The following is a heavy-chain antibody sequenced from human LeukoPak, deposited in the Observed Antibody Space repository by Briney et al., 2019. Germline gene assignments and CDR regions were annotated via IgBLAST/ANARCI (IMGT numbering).Heavy chain of an antibody. CDR1: GFTFSSYS. CDR2: ISSSSSSYI. J-gene: IGHJ6*03. CDR3: ASYMVRGVIHYYYYMDV. D-gene: IGHD3-10*01. V-gene: IGHV3-21*01. Sequence: GGSLRLSCAASGFTFSSYSMNWVRQAPGKGLEWASSISSSSSSYIYYADSVKGRFTISRDNAKNSLYLQMNSLRAEDTAVYHCASYMVRGVIHYYYYMDVWGKGTTVTVSS.